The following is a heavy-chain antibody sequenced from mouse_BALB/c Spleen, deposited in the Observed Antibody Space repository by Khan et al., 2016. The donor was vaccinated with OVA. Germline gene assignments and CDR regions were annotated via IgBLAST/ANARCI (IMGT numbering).Heavy chain of an antibody. J-gene: IGHJ3*01. D-gene: IGHD1-1*01. V-gene: IGHV1-18*01. CDR1: GYSFTGYY. Sequence: VQLQQSGPDLVKPGASVKISCKTSGYSFTGYYIHWVKQSQGKSLEWIGRVNPNNGGTTYNQKFKGKAILTVAQSSSTAYMELRSLTSEDSAVYYCGRISIITVEGFAYWGQGTLVTVSA. CDR2: VNPNNGGT. CDR3: GRISIITVEGFAY.